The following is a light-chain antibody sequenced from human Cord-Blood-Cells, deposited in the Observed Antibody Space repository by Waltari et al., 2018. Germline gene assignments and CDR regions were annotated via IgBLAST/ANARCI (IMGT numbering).Light chain of an antibody. Sequence: DIQMTQSPSSLSASVGDRVTITCRASQSISSYLNWDQQKPGKAPKLLIYAASSLQSGVPSRFGGSGSGTDFTLTISSLQPEDFASYYCQQSYSTWPFGQGTKVEIK. CDR2: AAS. CDR1: QSISSY. J-gene: IGKJ1*01. V-gene: IGKV1-39*01. CDR3: QQSYSTWP.